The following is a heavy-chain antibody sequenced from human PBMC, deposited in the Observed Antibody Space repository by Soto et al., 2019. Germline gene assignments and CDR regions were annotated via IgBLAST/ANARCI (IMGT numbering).Heavy chain of an antibody. CDR2: ISSSSSTI. V-gene: IGHV3-48*01. Sequence: GGSLRLSCAASGFTFSSYSMNWVRQAPGKGLEWVSYISSSSSTIYYADSAKGRFTISRDNAKNSLYLQMNSLRAEDTAVYYCARANYYGSPGDFDYWGQGTLVTVSS. J-gene: IGHJ4*02. CDR1: GFTFSSYS. D-gene: IGHD3-10*01. CDR3: ARANYYGSPGDFDY.